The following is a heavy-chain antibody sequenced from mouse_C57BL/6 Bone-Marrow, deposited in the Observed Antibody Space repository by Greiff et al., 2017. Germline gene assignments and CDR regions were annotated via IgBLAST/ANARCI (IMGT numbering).Heavy chain of an antibody. CDR3: ARLGYYYGSIYVWDFDV. Sequence: VQLQQSGPELVKPGASVKISCKASGYSFTDYNMNWVKQSNGKSLEWIGVINPNYGTTSYNQKFKGKATLTVDQSSSTAYMQLNSLTSEDSAVYYCARLGYYYGSIYVWDFDVWGTGTTVTVSS. CDR2: INPNYGTT. V-gene: IGHV1-39*01. J-gene: IGHJ1*03. D-gene: IGHD1-1*01. CDR1: GYSFTDYN.